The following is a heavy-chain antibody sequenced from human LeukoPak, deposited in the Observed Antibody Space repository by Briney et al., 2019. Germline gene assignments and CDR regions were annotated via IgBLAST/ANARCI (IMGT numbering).Heavy chain of an antibody. Sequence: ASVKVSCKASGYTFTGYYMHWVRQAPGQGLEWMGWINPNSGGTNYAQKFQGRVTMTRDTSISTAYMELSRLRSDDTAVYYCARSIAAAGKLFDYWGQGTLVTVSS. CDR1: GYTFTGYY. D-gene: IGHD6-13*01. CDR3: ARSIAAAGKLFDY. J-gene: IGHJ4*02. CDR2: INPNSGGT. V-gene: IGHV1-2*02.